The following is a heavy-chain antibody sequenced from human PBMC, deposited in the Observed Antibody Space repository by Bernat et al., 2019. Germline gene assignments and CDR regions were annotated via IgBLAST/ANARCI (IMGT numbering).Heavy chain of an antibody. CDR3: ARARNIMITFGGVML. Sequence: QVQLVESGGGLVKPGGSLRLSCAASGFTFSDYYMSWIRQAPGKGLEWVSYISSSSSYKNYADSVKGRFTISRDNAKNSLYLQMNSLRAEDTAVYYCARARNIMITFGGVMLWGQGTLVTVSS. CDR1: GFTFSDYY. V-gene: IGHV3-11*05. D-gene: IGHD3-16*01. J-gene: IGHJ4*02. CDR2: ISSSSSYK.